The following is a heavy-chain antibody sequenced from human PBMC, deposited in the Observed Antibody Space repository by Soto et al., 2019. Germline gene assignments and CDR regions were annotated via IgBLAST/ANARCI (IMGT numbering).Heavy chain of an antibody. CDR3: AEDLWWDTH. V-gene: IGHV3-23*01. CDR1: GFTFSDHA. J-gene: IGHJ4*02. CDR2: ISGGGTGA. D-gene: IGHD1-26*01. Sequence: EVQLLESGGGLVQPGGSLRLSCTASGFTFSDHAMTWVRQAPGKGLEWLSGISGGGTGAYYADSVKGRFTVSRDNSNNKEFLQMDSLRVEHTAVYYCAEDLWWDTHWGQGTLVTVSS.